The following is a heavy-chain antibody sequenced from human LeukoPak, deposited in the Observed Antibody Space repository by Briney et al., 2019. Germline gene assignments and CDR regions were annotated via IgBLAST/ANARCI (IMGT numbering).Heavy chain of an antibody. V-gene: IGHV3-30*18. CDR1: GFTFSSYG. J-gene: IGHJ3*02. CDR3: AKDRGLYGDYDAFDI. Sequence: GRSLRLSCAASGFTFSSYGMHWVRQAPGKGLEWVAVISYDGSNKYYADSVKGRFTISRDNSKNTLYLQMNSLRAEDTAVYYCAKDRGLYGDYDAFDIWGQGTMVTVSS. D-gene: IGHD4-17*01. CDR2: ISYDGSNK.